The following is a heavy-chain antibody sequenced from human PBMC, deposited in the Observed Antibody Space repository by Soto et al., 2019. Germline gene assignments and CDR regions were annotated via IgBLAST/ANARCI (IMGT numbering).Heavy chain of an antibody. D-gene: IGHD2-2*02. J-gene: IGHJ5*02. Sequence: SETLSLTCAVYGGSFSGYYWSWIRQPPGKGLEWIGEINHSGSTNYNPSLKSRVTISVDTSKNQFSLKLSSVTAADTAVYYCAVVVVPAAILQWFDPWGQGTLVTVSS. CDR2: INHSGST. CDR3: AVVVVPAAILQWFDP. V-gene: IGHV4-34*01. CDR1: GGSFSGYY.